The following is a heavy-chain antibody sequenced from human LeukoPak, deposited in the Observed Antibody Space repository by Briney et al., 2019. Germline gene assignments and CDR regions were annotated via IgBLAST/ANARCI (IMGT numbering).Heavy chain of an antibody. CDR1: GYTFTDYY. J-gene: IGHJ4*02. CDR3: ARERSGTYYFDY. Sequence: ASVKVSCKASGYTFTDYYMHWVRQAPGQGLEWMGIINPSGGSTSYAQEFQGRVTMTRDMSTSTVYMELSSLRSEDTAVYYCARERSGTYYFDYWGQGTLVTVSS. CDR2: INPSGGST. V-gene: IGHV1-46*01. D-gene: IGHD6-19*01.